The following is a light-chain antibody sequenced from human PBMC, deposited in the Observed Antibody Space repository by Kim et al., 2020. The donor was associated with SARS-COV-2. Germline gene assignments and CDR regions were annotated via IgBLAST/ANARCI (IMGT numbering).Light chain of an antibody. J-gene: IGLJ2*01. CDR3: ETCDSHVV. V-gene: IGLV4-60*03. CDR2: YQVSGRY. CDR1: SGLSTYM. Sequence: GSFAKATCSMSSGLSTYMIACRQQQPRKAARYLMSYQVSGRYEAVSGVPDRFSGGSSGADRNPTIYAQQAEDEAEYYYETCDSHVVFGGGTQLTVL.